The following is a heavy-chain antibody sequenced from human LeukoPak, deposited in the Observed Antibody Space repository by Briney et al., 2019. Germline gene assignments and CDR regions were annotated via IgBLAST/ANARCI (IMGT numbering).Heavy chain of an antibody. V-gene: IGHV1-24*01. J-gene: IGHJ4*02. D-gene: IGHD6-13*01. CDR2: FDPEDGET. CDR3: ATVGYSSSWHLFDY. Sequence: ASVKVSCTVSGYTLTELSMHWVRQAPGKGLEWMGGFDPEDGETIYAQKFQGRVTMTEDTSTDTAYMELSSLRSEDTAVYYCATVGYSSSWHLFDYWGQGTLVTVSS. CDR1: GYTLTELS.